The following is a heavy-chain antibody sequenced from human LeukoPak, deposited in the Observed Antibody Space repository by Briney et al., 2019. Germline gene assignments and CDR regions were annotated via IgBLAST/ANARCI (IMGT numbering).Heavy chain of an antibody. J-gene: IGHJ5*02. Sequence: GGSLRLSCAASGITLSDHYMSWIRQAPGKGPEWVSYITTRGRTIYYADSVRGRFPTSGDNAKNSLYLQMNSLRADDTAVYFCARIHRSNWFDPWGQGTLVTVSS. CDR2: ITTRGRTI. V-gene: IGHV3-11*01. CDR1: GITLSDHY. D-gene: IGHD5-18*01. CDR3: ARIHRSNWFDP.